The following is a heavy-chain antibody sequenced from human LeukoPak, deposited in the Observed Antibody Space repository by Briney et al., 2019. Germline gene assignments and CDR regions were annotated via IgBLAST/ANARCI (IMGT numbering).Heavy chain of an antibody. D-gene: IGHD3-22*01. Sequence: SETLSLTCTVSGGSISSYYWSWIRQPPGKGLEWIGYIYYSGSTNYNPSLKSRVTISVDTSKNQFSLKLSSVTAADTAVYYCARTDSSGYYYIDGGQGTLVTVSS. CDR1: GGSISSYY. CDR2: IYYSGST. V-gene: IGHV4-59*01. CDR3: ARTDSSGYYYID. J-gene: IGHJ4*02.